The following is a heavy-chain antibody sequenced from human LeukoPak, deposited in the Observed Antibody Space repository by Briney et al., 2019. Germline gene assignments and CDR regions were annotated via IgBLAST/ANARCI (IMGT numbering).Heavy chain of an antibody. Sequence: GGSLRLSCAASGFTFSSYDMPWVRQATGKGLEWVSAIGTTGDTYYSDSMRCRFTISRENAKISLYLQMNSLRAGDTAVYYCASSPSYSSSWYALDSWGQGTLVTVSS. J-gene: IGHJ4*02. D-gene: IGHD6-13*01. CDR3: ASSPSYSSSWYALDS. CDR1: GFTFSSYD. CDR2: IGTTGDT. V-gene: IGHV3-13*01.